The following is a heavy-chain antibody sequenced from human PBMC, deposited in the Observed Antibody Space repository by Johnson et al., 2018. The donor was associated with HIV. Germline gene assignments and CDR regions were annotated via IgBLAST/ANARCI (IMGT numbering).Heavy chain of an antibody. D-gene: IGHD1-26*01. CDR3: ARRESGSLSFDI. V-gene: IGHV3-20*04. J-gene: IGHJ3*02. Sequence: EVQLVESGGGLVQPGGSLRLSCAASGFTVSSNYMSWVRQAPGKGLEWVSGINWNGGSLGYADSVKGRCTISRDNDKNSLYLQINSLRAEDTAFYYCARRESGSLSFDIWGQGTMVTVSS. CDR1: GFTVSSNY. CDR2: INWNGGSL.